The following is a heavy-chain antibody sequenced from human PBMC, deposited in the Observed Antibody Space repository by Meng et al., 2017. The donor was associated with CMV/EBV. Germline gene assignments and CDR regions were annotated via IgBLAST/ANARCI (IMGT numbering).Heavy chain of an antibody. V-gene: IGHV3-53*01. D-gene: IGHD6-13*01. CDR1: GFTVSSNY. CDR3: ARDYSAQGYGMDV. J-gene: IGHJ6*02. Sequence: GGSLRLSCAASGFTVSSNYMGWVRQAPGKGLEWVSVIYSGGSTYYADSVKGRFTISRDNSKNTLYLQMNSLRAEDTAVYYCARDYSAQGYGMDVWGQGTTVTVSS. CDR2: IYSGGST.